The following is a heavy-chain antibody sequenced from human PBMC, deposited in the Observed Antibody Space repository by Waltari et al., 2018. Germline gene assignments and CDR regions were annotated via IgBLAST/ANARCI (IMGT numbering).Heavy chain of an antibody. Sequence: QVQLVQSGAEVKKPGSSVKISCKASRDTFTNYGVTWLRQAPGQGLEWMGRLLTFLDVTKYAQRVQVRVTITADKSTDTAYMELTSLRSEDTAVYYCGTGVEPWFDSWGQGTLLTVSS. CDR3: GTGVEPWFDS. V-gene: IGHV1-69*04. CDR1: RDTFTNYG. J-gene: IGHJ5*01. CDR2: LLTFLDVT.